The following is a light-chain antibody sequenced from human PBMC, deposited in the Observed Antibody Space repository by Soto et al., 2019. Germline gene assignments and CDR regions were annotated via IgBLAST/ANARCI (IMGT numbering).Light chain of an antibody. V-gene: IGKV3-20*01. CDR2: GAS. CDR3: QQYGSSPRT. Sequence: EIVLTQSPGTLSLSPGDRATLSCRASQSLSSSYLAWYQQRPGQAPRLLIYGASSRATGIPDRFSGSGSGTDFTLIISRLEPEDFAVYYCQQYGSSPRTFGQGTKVEIK. J-gene: IGKJ1*01. CDR1: QSLSSSY.